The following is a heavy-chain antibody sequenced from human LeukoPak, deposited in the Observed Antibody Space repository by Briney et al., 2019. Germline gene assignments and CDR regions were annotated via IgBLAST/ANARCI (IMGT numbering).Heavy chain of an antibody. CDR3: ARERTSGWDAFDF. J-gene: IGHJ4*02. V-gene: IGHV3-74*01. CDR1: GFTFSSFW. Sequence: GGSLRLSCAASGFTFSSFWMHWVRQAPGKGLVWVSRINSVGSSTSYADSVKGRFTISRDNAKNTLYLQMNSLRAEDTAVYYCARERTSGWDAFDFWGQGTLVTVSS. CDR2: INSVGSST. D-gene: IGHD6-19*01.